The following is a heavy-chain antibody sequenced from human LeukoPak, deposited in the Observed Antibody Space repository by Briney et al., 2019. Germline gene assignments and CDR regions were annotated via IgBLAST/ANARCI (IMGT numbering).Heavy chain of an antibody. Sequence: SETLSLTCTVSGGSISSYYWSWIRQPPGKGLEWIGEINHSGSTNYNPSLKSRVTISVDTSKNQFSLKLSSVTAADTAVYYCARGLLVVAAMRFDPWGQGTLVTVSS. CDR3: ARGLLVVAAMRFDP. CDR2: INHSGST. D-gene: IGHD2-15*01. CDR1: GGSISSYY. V-gene: IGHV4-34*01. J-gene: IGHJ5*02.